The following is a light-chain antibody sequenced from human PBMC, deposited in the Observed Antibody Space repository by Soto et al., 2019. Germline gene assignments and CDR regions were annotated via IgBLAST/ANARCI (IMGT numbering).Light chain of an antibody. J-gene: IGLJ1*01. CDR1: SSDFGNYNL. Sequence: QSLRSKPPCVSASPGQSITISCTGTSSDFGNYNLVSWYQQHPGKVPKLILFEVNKRPSGVSGRFSGSKSGNTASLTISGLQAEDEADYYCCSFTSSNTHVFGTGAKVTVL. V-gene: IGLV2-23*02. CDR2: EVN. CDR3: CSFTSSNTHV.